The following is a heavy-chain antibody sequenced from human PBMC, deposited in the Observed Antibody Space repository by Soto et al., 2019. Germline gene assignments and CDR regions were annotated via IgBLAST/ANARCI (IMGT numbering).Heavy chain of an antibody. CDR3: TTHADTPMGNDY. J-gene: IGHJ4*02. D-gene: IGHD5-18*01. CDR1: GFTFSGSS. V-gene: IGHV3-73*01. Sequence: GGSLRLSCAASGFTFSGSSMHWVRQASGKGLEWVGRIRSKANSYATAYAASVNGRFTISRDDSKTTAYLQMNSLKTEDTAVYYCTTHADTPMGNDYWRPSTPVTV. CDR2: IRSKANSYAT.